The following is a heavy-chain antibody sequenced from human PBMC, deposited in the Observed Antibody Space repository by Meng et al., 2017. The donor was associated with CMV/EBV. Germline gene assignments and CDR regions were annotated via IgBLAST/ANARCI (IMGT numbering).Heavy chain of an antibody. CDR1: YA. D-gene: IGHD3-16*01. Sequence: YAMHWVRQAPGKGLEWVAVISYDGSNKYYADSVKGRFTISRDNSKNTLYLQMNSLRAEDTAVYYCARDRQKLRVNPQNYYYYYGMDVWGQGTTVTRLL. CDR3: ARDRQKLRVNPQNYYYYYGMDV. J-gene: IGHJ6*02. CDR2: ISYDGSNK. V-gene: IGHV3-30-3*01.